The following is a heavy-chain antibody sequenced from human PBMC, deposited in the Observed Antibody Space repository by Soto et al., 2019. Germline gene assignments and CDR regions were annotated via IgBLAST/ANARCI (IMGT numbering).Heavy chain of an antibody. Sequence: TLSLTCTVSGCSIRSGGYYWSWIRQRAVKGLEWIGYIYYSGSTYYNPSLKSRVTISVDTSKNQFSLKLSSVTAADTAVYYCASAGRCSSTSCPQSPYYYYGMDVWGQGTTVTVSS. J-gene: IGHJ6*02. V-gene: IGHV4-31*03. CDR3: ASAGRCSSTSCPQSPYYYYGMDV. D-gene: IGHD2-2*01. CDR2: IYYSGST. CDR1: GCSIRSGGYY.